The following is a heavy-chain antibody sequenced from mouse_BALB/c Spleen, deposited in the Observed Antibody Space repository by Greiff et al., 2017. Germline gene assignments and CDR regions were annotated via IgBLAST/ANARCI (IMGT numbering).Heavy chain of an antibody. CDR1: GFTFSSYA. CDR3: ARDRGNYRSFDV. J-gene: IGHJ1*01. D-gene: IGHD2-1*01. CDR2: ISSGGST. V-gene: IGHV5-6-5*01. Sequence: EVMLVESGGGLVKPGGSLKLSCAASGFTFSSYAMSWVRQTPEKRLEWVASISSGGSTYYPDTVTGRFTISRDNAKNTLYLEMSSLRSEDTAMYYCARDRGNYRSFDVWGAGTTVTVSS.